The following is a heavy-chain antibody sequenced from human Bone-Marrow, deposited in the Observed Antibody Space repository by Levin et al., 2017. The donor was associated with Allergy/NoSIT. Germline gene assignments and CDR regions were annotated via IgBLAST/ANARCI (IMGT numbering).Heavy chain of an antibody. Sequence: ASETLSLTCNVSGDSISSYFWSWIRQPPGKGLEWIGYIYYSGSTNYNPSLKSRVTISVDTSKNHFSLKLRSVTAADTAVYYCARAKRLVDYFDSWGQGILVTVSP. V-gene: IGHV4-59*13. J-gene: IGHJ4*02. D-gene: IGHD2-8*02. CDR3: ARAKRLVDYFDS. CDR1: GDSISSYF. CDR2: IYYSGST.